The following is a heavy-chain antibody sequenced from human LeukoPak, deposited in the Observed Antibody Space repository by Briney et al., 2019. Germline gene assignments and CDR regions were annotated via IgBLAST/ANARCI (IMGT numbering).Heavy chain of an antibody. D-gene: IGHD5-12*01. CDR3: ARDHGYAFDY. J-gene: IGHJ4*02. CDR2: TDSISGEI. CDR1: GFTFSYYS. V-gene: IGHV3-48*02. Sequence: GRPLRLSCVAPGFTFSYYSMNWVRKAPGKGLEWVSYTDSISGEIWYAVSVKGRFTISRDDAKNSLYRQRNSLRDDDTAVYYCARDHGYAFDYWGQGTLVTVSS.